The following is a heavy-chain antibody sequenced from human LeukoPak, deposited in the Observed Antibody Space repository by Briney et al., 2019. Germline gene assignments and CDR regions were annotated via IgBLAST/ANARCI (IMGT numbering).Heavy chain of an antibody. CDR3: ARCFADTALDY. CDR2: VYYSGST. CDR1: GGSISGYY. J-gene: IGHJ4*02. Sequence: SETLSLTCTVSGGSISGYYWSWIRQSPGKGLEWIGYVYYSGSTNYNPSLKSRVTISVDTSKSQFSLRLSSVTAADTAVYYCARCFADTALDYWGQGTPVTVSS. D-gene: IGHD5-18*01. V-gene: IGHV4-59*01.